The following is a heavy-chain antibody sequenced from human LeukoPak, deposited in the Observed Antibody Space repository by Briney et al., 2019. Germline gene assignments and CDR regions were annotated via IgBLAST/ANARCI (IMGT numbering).Heavy chain of an antibody. D-gene: IGHD6-13*01. CDR3: TRMLGIAAAGDDY. J-gene: IGHJ4*02. CDR1: GFTFSGSA. Sequence: GGSLRLSCAAFGFTFSGSAMHWVRQASGKGLEWVGRIRSKANSYATAYAASVKGRFTISRDDSKNTAYLQMNSLKTEDTAVYYCTRMLGIAAAGDDYWGQGTLVTVSS. CDR2: IRSKANSYAT. V-gene: IGHV3-73*01.